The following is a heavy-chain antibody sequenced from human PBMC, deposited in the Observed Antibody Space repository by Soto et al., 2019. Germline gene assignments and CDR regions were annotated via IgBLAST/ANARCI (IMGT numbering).Heavy chain of an antibody. CDR1: EFTFSSYA. CDR3: AMLNSGSYSYHGMDV. V-gene: IGHV3-23*01. J-gene: IGHJ6*02. D-gene: IGHD1-26*01. CDR2: ISGSGGNT. Sequence: GGSLRLSCAASEFTFSSYAMNWVRQAPGKGLEWVSAISGSGGNTFYADSVKGRFTISRDNSKNTLFLQMHSLRAEDTAIYYCAMLNSGSYSYHGMDVWGQGTTVTVSS.